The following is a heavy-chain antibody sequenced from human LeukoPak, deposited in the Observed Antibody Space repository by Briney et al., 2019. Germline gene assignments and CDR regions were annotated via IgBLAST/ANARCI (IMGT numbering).Heavy chain of an antibody. Sequence: PGGSLRLSCAASGFTFSSYGMHWVRQAPGKGLEWVAIISYDGSNKYYAESVKGRFTISRDNSRNTLYLQMNSLRAEDTAVYYCAKGVRRSSDYSSPVDYWGQGTLVTVSS. CDR2: ISYDGSNK. J-gene: IGHJ4*02. D-gene: IGHD3-22*01. V-gene: IGHV3-30*18. CDR1: GFTFSSYG. CDR3: AKGVRRSSDYSSPVDY.